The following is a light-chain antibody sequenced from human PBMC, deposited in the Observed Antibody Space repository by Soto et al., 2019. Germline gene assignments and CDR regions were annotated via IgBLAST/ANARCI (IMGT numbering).Light chain of an antibody. CDR3: SSYTSSGSLYV. V-gene: IGLV2-14*01. J-gene: IGLJ1*01. Sequence: QSVLTQPASVSGAPGQSITISFPGTSSDVGGYNYVSWYQLHPGKAPKLMIYDVSDRPSGVSNRFSGSKSGNTASLTISGLQAEDEADYYCSSYTSSGSLYVFGAGTKVTVL. CDR1: SSDVGGYNY. CDR2: DVS.